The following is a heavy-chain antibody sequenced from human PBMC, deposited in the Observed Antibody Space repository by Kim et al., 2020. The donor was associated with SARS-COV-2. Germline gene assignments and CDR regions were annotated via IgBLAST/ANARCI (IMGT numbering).Heavy chain of an antibody. CDR1: GDSVSSNSAA. CDR2: TYYRSKWYT. J-gene: IGHJ4*02. CDR3: ARDRQRDGTGVDY. V-gene: IGHV6-1*01. D-gene: IGHD1-1*01. Sequence: SQTLSLTCDISGDSVSSNSAAWNWIRQSPSRGLEWMGRTYYRSKWYTDYALSVKGRITINPDTSKNQFSLQLNSVTPEDTAVYYCARDRQRDGTGVDYWGQGTLVTVSS.